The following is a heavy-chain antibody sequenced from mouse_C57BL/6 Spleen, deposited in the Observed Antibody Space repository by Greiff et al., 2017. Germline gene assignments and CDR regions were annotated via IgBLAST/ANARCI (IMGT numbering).Heavy chain of an antibody. J-gene: IGHJ3*01. D-gene: IGHD4-1*01. V-gene: IGHV5-4*01. CDR2: ISDGGSYT. Sequence: EVQRVESGGGLVKPGGSLKLSCAASGFTFSSYAMSWVRQTPEKRLEWVATISDGGSYTYYPDNVKGRFTISRDNAKNNLYLQMSHLKSEDTTMYDCARLGRAYWGQGALVTVSA. CDR3: ARLGRAY. CDR1: GFTFSSYA.